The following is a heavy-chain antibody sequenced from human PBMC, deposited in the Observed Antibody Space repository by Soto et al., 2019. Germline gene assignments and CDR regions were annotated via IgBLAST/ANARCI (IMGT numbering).Heavy chain of an antibody. CDR3: ARGGGYSYHHYGMDV. J-gene: IGHJ6*02. CDR1: DGSFSGYY. D-gene: IGHD5-18*01. V-gene: IGHV4-34*01. CDR2: IGHNGNT. Sequence: SETLSLTCAVYDGSFSGYYWHWIRQPPGKGLEWLGEIGHNGNTNYNPSFTSRATISLDTSKNQFSLKLSSVTAADTALYYCARGGGYSYHHYGMDVWGQGTVVTVSS.